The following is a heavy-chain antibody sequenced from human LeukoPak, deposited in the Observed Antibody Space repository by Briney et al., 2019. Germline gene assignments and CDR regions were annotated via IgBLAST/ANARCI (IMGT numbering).Heavy chain of an antibody. CDR1: GFTLSDYY. CDR2: IGNGGSNIM. V-gene: IGHV3-11*01. J-gene: IGHJ4*02. Sequence: TGGSLRLSCAASGFTLSDYYMTWIRQAPGKGLEWISYIGNGGSNIMLYADSVKGRFTVFRDYAKNSLYLQMNSLRAEDTAVYYCARDKSKKGHDCWGQGTLVTVSS. CDR3: ARDKSKKGHDC.